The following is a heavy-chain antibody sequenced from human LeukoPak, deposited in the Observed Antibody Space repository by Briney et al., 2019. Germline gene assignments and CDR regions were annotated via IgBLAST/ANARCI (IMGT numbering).Heavy chain of an antibody. J-gene: IGHJ5*02. V-gene: IGHV1-18*01. D-gene: IGHD2-2*02. CDR1: GYTFSSYG. CDR2: INVKNGNT. CDR3: ARVPPPVYCTNSSCYSWFAP. Sequence: GASVRVSCKASGYTFSSYGITWVRQAPGQGLEWMGWINVKNGNTKYGQKVQGRVTMTTDTSTSTAYLELRSLRPDDTAVYYCARVPPPVYCTNSSCYSWFAPWGQGTLVIVSS.